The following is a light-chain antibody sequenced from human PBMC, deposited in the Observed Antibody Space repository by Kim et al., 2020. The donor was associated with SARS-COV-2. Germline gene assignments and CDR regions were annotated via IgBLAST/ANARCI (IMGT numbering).Light chain of an antibody. CDR2: GKN. J-gene: IGLJ1*01. Sequence: SSELTQAPAVSVALGQTVRITCQGASLRSYYASWYQQKPGQAPVLAISGKNNRPSGIPDRFSGSSSGNTASLTITGAQAEDEADYSCHSWDSRANHYVFG. V-gene: IGLV3-19*01. CDR1: SLRSYY. CDR3: HSWDSRANHYV.